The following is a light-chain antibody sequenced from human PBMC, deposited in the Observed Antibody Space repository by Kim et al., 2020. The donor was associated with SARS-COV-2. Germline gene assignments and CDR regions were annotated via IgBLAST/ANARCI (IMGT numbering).Light chain of an antibody. CDR3: QQYGSSPYT. CDR1: QSVGSNY. Sequence: PGERATLACRASQSVGSNYVAWCQQKPGQAPRLLVYGASTRPAGIPDRFTGSGSGTDFTLTINRLEPEDFAVYYCQQYGSSPYTFGQGTKLEI. J-gene: IGKJ2*01. CDR2: GAS. V-gene: IGKV3-20*01.